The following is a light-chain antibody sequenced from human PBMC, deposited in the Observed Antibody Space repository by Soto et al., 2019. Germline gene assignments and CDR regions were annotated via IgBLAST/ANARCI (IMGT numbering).Light chain of an antibody. J-gene: IGKJ5*01. CDR3: QQYGFSPIN. CDR1: QSITNKY. V-gene: IGKV3-20*01. CDR2: SAS. Sequence: EVVLTQSPGTLSLSPGERATLSCRADQSITNKYLAWYQQRVGQAPRLVIYSASRRATGIPDRVSGSGSGTEFTLTISRLQPEDFEVYYCQQYGFSPINFGQGTRLEI.